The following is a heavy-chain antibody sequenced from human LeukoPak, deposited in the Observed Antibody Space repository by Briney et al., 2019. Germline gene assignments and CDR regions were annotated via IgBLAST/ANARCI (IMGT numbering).Heavy chain of an antibody. J-gene: IGHJ4*02. V-gene: IGHV3-7*01. D-gene: IGHD2-21*01. CDR3: ARSLWPEDY. Sequence: PGGSLRLSCEASGFAFSSYWASLVRQAPGKGLEWVANINQDGNSQNYVDSVRGRFTISKDNAKNSVYLQMNSLRAEDTAVYYCARSLWPEDYWGQGILVTVSS. CDR2: INQDGNSQ. CDR1: GFAFSSYW.